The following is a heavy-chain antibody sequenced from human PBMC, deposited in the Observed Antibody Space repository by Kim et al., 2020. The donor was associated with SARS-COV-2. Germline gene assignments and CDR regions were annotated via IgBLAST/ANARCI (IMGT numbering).Heavy chain of an antibody. J-gene: IGHJ4*02. D-gene: IGHD3-9*01. CDR3: AKDQGYFDPVGYFDY. Sequence: GGSLRLSCAASGFTFSSYGMHWVRQAPGKGLEWVAVIWYDGSNKYYADSVKGRFTISRDNSKNTLYLQMNSLRAEDTAVYYCAKDQGYFDPVGYFDYWGQGTLVTVSS. CDR1: GFTFSSYG. CDR2: IWYDGSNK. V-gene: IGHV3-33*06.